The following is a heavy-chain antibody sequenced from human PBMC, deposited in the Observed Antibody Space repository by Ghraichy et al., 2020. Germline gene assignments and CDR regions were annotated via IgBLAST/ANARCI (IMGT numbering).Heavy chain of an antibody. CDR1: GFTFDDYA. CDR2: ISWNSGSI. D-gene: IGHD5-12*01. J-gene: IGHJ2*01. CDR3: AKDGGGYDYWYFDL. Sequence: LRLSCAASGFTFDDYAMHWVRQAPGKGLEWVSGISWNSGSIGYADSVKGRFTISRDNAKNSLYLQMNSLRAEDTALYYCAKDGGGYDYWYFDLWGRGTLVTVSS. V-gene: IGHV3-9*01.